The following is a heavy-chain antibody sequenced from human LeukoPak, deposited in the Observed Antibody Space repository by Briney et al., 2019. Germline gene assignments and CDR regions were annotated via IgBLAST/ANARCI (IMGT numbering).Heavy chain of an antibody. CDR2: IKQDGSEK. V-gene: IGHV3-7*01. Sequence: GGSLRLSCAASGFTFSSYWMSWVRQAPGKGLEWVANIKQDGSEKYYVDSVKGRFTISRDNAKNSLYLQMDSLRAEDTAVYYCARVGGYCTNGVCLYYFDYWGQGTLVTVSS. CDR3: ARVGGYCTNGVCLYYFDY. J-gene: IGHJ4*02. CDR1: GFTFSSYW. D-gene: IGHD2-8*01.